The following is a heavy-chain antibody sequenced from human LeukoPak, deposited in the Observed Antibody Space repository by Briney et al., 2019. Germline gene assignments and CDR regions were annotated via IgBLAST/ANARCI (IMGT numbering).Heavy chain of an antibody. CDR2: IYYSGST. D-gene: IGHD5-12*01. J-gene: IGHJ4*02. CDR1: GGSISSSSFY. Sequence: PSETLSLTCTVSGGSISSSSFYWGWIRHPPGKGLEWIGYIYYSGSTYYNPSLKSRVTISVDTSKNQFSLKLSSVTAADTAVYYCARDRGPKSSGYGVLPDYYFDYWGQGTLVTVSS. CDR3: ARDRGPKSSGYGVLPDYYFDY. V-gene: IGHV4-30-4*08.